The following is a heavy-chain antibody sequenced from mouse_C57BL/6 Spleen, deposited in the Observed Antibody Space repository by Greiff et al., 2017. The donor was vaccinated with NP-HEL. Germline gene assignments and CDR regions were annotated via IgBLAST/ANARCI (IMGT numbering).Heavy chain of an antibody. V-gene: IGHV1-82*01. J-gene: IGHJ2*01. CDR2: IYPGDGDT. CDR1: GYAFSSSW. D-gene: IGHD1-1*01. CDR3: GITTVVAYYFDY. Sequence: VQLQQSGPELVKPGASVKISCKASGYAFSSSWMNWVKQRPGKGLEWIGRIYPGDGDTNYNGKFKGKATLTADKSSSTAYMQLSSLTSEDSAVYFCGITTVVAYYFDYWGQGTTLTVSS.